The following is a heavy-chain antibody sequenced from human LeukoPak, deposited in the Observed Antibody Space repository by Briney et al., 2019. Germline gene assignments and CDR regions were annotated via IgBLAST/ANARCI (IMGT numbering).Heavy chain of an antibody. D-gene: IGHD1-7*01. CDR3: ARARVLGLYFDY. Sequence: ASVKVSCKASGGTFSSYAISWVRQAPGQGLEWMGGIIPTFGTANYAQKFQGRVTITTDESTSTAYMELSSLRSEDTAVYYCARARVLGLYFDYWGQGTLVTVSS. V-gene: IGHV1-69*05. CDR1: GGTFSSYA. CDR2: IIPTFGTA. J-gene: IGHJ4*02.